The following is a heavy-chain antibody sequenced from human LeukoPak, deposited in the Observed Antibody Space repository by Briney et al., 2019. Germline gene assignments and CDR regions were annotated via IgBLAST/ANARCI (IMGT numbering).Heavy chain of an antibody. D-gene: IGHD2-21*01. J-gene: IGHJ4*02. CDR3: AKDYVVGSIDY. Sequence: GGTLRLSCAASGFTFSSFAMSLIRQAPGKGLELVSSIDKIGVGTYYADSVRGRFTISRDNSKNTLFLQMNSLRAEDSAVYYCAKDYVVGSIDYWGQGTLVTVSS. CDR2: IDKIGVGT. CDR1: GFTFSSFA. V-gene: IGHV3-23*01.